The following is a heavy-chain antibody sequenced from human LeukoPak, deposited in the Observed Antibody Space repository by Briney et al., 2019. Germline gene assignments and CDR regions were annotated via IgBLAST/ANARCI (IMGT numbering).Heavy chain of an antibody. D-gene: IGHD6-13*01. J-gene: IGHJ4*02. V-gene: IGHV4-59*01. CDR2: IYYSGTT. CDR3: ARGVYIAAAQYGY. Sequence: SETLSLTCTVSGGSISSYYWSLIRQPPGKGLEWIGYIYYSGTTNYNPSLKGRVTISVDTSKDQFSLKLSSVTAADTAVYYCARGVYIAAAQYGYWGQGTLVTVSS. CDR1: GGSISSYY.